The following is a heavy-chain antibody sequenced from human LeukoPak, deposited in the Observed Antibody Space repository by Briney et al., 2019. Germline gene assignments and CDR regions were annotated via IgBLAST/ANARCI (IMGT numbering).Heavy chain of an antibody. Sequence: SETLSLTCSISRGSISPYYWTWVRQSPGKGLEWIGYIYYGGSTNYNPSLKSRVTISIDTSETQFSLRLTSVTAADTAVYYCARRSSSWYIPQDYWGQGALVTVSS. D-gene: IGHD6-13*01. V-gene: IGHV4-59*01. CDR2: IYYGGST. CDR3: ARRSSSWYIPQDY. J-gene: IGHJ4*02. CDR1: RGSISPYY.